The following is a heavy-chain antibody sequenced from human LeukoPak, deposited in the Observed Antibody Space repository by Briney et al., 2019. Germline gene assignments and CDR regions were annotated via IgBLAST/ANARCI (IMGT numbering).Heavy chain of an antibody. CDR2: INPYKGDT. CDR3: ARGGAGYRSTSSCYRQAFDI. D-gene: IGHD2-2*01. Sequence: ASVKVSCKASGYTFSRCGISWVRQAPGQGLEWMGWINPYKGDTNYAQRLQGRVAMTTDTSTSTVYMELRSLRSDDTAVYYCARGGAGYRSTSSCYRQAFDIWGQGTMVTVSS. J-gene: IGHJ3*02. CDR1: GYTFSRCG. V-gene: IGHV1-18*01.